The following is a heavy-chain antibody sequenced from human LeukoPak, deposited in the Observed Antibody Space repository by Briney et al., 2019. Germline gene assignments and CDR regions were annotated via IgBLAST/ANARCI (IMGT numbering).Heavy chain of an antibody. Sequence: ASVKDSCKASGYTFTEYGVSWGRQAPGQGRGWVGWISTYNGHTKYAQNLQGGVTLTPDTSTSTPYMEMRRLRYNDTAVYYCARDKSAWFYYYYMVVWGKGTTVTVSS. CDR1: GYTFTEYG. CDR3: ARDKSAWFYYYYMVV. J-gene: IGHJ6*03. D-gene: IGHD6-19*01. V-gene: IGHV1-18*01. CDR2: ISTYNGHT.